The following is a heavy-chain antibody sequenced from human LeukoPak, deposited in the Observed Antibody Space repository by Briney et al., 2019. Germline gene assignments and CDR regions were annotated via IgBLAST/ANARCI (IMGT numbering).Heavy chain of an antibody. CDR1: GFTFSSDA. CDR3: AKANSAYDYDYFDY. CDR2: ISGNDGVA. J-gene: IGHJ4*02. D-gene: IGHD5-12*01. Sequence: GGSLRLSCAASGFTFSSDAMSWVRQAPGEGLEWVSIISGNDGVAFYADSVKCRFTISRENSRNTVYLQTNSVRAEDTAVYYCAKANSAYDYDYFDYWGQGTLVTVSS. V-gene: IGHV3-23*01.